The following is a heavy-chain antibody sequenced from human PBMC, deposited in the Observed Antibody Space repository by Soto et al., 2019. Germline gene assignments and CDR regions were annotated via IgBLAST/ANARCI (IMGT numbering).Heavy chain of an antibody. D-gene: IGHD2-15*01. V-gene: IGHV1-69*01. CDR3: ARSDIVVVVAAYYYGMDV. CDR2: IIPIFGTA. Sequence: QVQLVQSGAEVKKPGSSVKVSCKASGGTFSSYAISWVRQAPGKGLEWMGGIIPIFGTANYAQKFQGRVTITADESTSTDYMELSSLRSEDTAVYYCARSDIVVVVAAYYYGMDVWGQGTTVTVSS. J-gene: IGHJ6*02. CDR1: GGTFSSYA.